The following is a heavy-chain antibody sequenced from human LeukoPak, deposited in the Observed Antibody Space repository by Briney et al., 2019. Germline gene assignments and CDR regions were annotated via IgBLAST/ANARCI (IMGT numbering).Heavy chain of an antibody. CDR3: ARGASSSWPYYYGMDV. J-gene: IGHJ6*02. V-gene: IGHV4-31*03. CDR2: IYYSGST. Sequence: SQTLSLTCTVSGGSISSGGYYWSWIRQHPGKGLEWIGYIYYSGSTYYNPSLRSRVTISVDTSKNQFSLKLSSVTAADTAVYYCARGASSSWPYYYGMDVWGQGTTVTVSS. D-gene: IGHD6-13*01. CDR1: GGSISSGGYY.